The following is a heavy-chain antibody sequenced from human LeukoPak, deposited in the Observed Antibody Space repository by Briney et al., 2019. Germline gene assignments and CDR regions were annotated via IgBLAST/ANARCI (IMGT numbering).Heavy chain of an antibody. CDR2: IDWDDNK. D-gene: IGHD3-9*01. J-gene: IGHJ5*02. CDR3: ARIQGHHDILTGHRNYWFDP. Sequence: SGPALVKPTQTLTLTCTFSGFSLSTHGMRVSWVRQPPGKALEWLARIDWDDNKFYSTSLKTRLTISKDTSKNQVVLTVTNMDPVDTATYYCARIQGHHDILTGHRNYWFDPWGQGTLVTVSS. V-gene: IGHV2-70*04. CDR1: GFSLSTHGMR.